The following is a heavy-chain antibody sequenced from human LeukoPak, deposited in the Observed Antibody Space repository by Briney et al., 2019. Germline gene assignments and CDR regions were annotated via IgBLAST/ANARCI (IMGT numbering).Heavy chain of an antibody. CDR1: GYTFIGYY. D-gene: IGHD3-10*01. CDR2: INPNSGGT. V-gene: IGHV1-2*02. Sequence: ASVKVSCKASGYTFIGYYMHWVRQAPGQGLEWMGWINPNSGGTNYAQNFQGRVTMTRDTSISTAYMELSRLRSDDTAVYYCARRVRGEYYYYYMDVWGKGTTVTVSS. CDR3: ARRVRGEYYYYYMDV. J-gene: IGHJ6*03.